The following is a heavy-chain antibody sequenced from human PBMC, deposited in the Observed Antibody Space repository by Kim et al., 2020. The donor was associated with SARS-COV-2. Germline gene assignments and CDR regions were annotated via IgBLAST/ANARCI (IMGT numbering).Heavy chain of an antibody. V-gene: IGHV3-15*01. J-gene: IGHJ5*02. Sequence: GGSLRLSCVASGFIFSDAWVTWVRQAPGKGLEWVGRIKNKADGGAVLYAASVKDRFTISRDDSKNIAFLEMNNLKPEDSAVYYCSTVATWGRGTSVTVS. CDR3: STVAT. CDR2: IKNKADGGAV. CDR1: GFIFSDAW.